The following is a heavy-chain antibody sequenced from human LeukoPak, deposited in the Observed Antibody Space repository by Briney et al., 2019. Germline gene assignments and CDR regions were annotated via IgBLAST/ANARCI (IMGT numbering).Heavy chain of an antibody. CDR3: AKGPYYYGSGSFDY. CDR2: IRYDGSNK. D-gene: IGHD3-10*01. Sequence: HAGGTLRLSCAASGFTFSSYGMHWVRQAPGKGLEWVAFIRYDGSNKYYADSVKGRFTISRDNSKNTLYLQMNSLRAEDTAVYYCAKGPYYYGSGSFDYWGQGTLVTVSS. CDR1: GFTFSSYG. J-gene: IGHJ4*02. V-gene: IGHV3-30*02.